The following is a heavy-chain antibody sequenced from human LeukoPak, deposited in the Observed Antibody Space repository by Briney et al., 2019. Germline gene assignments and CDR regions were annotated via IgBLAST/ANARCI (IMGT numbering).Heavy chain of an antibody. J-gene: IGHJ4*02. D-gene: IGHD2-15*01. CDR3: ATDPVGYCSANGCYSVDY. CDR2: FDPEDDET. V-gene: IGHV1-24*01. Sequence: MSWVRQAPGKGLEWMGGFDPEDDETVYAQKFQGRLTMTEDTSTDTAYMELSSLRSDDTAVYYCATDPVGYCSANGCYSVDYWGQGTLVTVSS.